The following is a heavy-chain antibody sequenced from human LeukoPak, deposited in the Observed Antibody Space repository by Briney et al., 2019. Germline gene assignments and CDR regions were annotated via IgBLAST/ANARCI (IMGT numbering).Heavy chain of an antibody. V-gene: IGHV3-20*04. CDR3: GRVYCSTTSCYDYYDYYMDV. CDR2: TNWDGAST. Sequence: GGSLRLSCAASGFRFDDYGMSWVRHAPGKGLEWVSSTNWDGASTGYADSVKGRFTISRDNVKNFLYLQMNSLRVEDTALYFCGRVYCSTTSCYDYYDYYMDVWGKGTTVTVSS. CDR1: GFRFDDYG. D-gene: IGHD2-2*01. J-gene: IGHJ6*03.